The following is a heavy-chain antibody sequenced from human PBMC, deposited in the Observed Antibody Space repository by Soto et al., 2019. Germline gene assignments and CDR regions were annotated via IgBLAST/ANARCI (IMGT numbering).Heavy chain of an antibody. V-gene: IGHV1-2*02. D-gene: IGHD2-2*02. J-gene: IGHJ2*01. Sequence: QEQLVQSGAEVKKPGASLKVSCKASGYTFTDYYIHWVRQAPGQGLEWVGWINPDSGGTNLAQRFQSRITMTSDTSINTPYMELSSLRSDDTAVYYCAIRTGQLAIISEFDGDWFFEVWGRGTLAPVSS. CDR3: AIRTGQLAIISEFDGDWFFEV. CDR2: INPDSGGT. CDR1: GYTFTDYY.